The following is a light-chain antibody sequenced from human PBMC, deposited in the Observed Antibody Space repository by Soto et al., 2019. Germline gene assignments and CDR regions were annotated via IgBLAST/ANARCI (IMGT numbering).Light chain of an antibody. Sequence: DIQMTQSPSTLSGSVGDRVTITCRASQTISSWLAWYQQKPGKAPKLLIYDVSNLEGGVPSRFSGSRSGTEFTLTISSLQPDDFATYYCQQYDTYWTFGQGTKVDIK. CDR2: DVS. J-gene: IGKJ1*01. V-gene: IGKV1-5*01. CDR1: QTISSW. CDR3: QQYDTYWT.